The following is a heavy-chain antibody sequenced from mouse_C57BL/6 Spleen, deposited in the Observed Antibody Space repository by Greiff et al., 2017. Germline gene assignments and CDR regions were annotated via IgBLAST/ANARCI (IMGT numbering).Heavy chain of an antibody. J-gene: IGHJ3*01. V-gene: IGHV1-64*01. Sequence: QVQLQQPGAELVKPGASVKSSCKASGYTFTSYWMHWVKQRPGQGLEWIGMIHPNSGSTNYNEKFKSKATLTVDKSSSTAYMQLSSLTSEDSAVYYCAREPMATTGFAYWGQGTLVTVSA. D-gene: IGHD6-5*01. CDR1: GYTFTSYW. CDR3: AREPMATTGFAY. CDR2: IHPNSGST.